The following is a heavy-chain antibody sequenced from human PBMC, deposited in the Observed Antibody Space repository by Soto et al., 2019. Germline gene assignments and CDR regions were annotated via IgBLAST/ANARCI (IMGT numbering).Heavy chain of an antibody. Sequence: EVQLAEAGGGLVQPGGSLRLSCAASGFTFSTSWIHWVRQAPGKGLVWVSRINGDGGTINYADSVKGRFTISRDNAKNTVYLQMNSLSADDTAVYYCTRGGNYYFDYWGQGTLVTVSS. CDR1: GFTFSTSW. D-gene: IGHD1-7*01. CDR3: TRGGNYYFDY. V-gene: IGHV3-74*01. J-gene: IGHJ4*02. CDR2: INGDGGTI.